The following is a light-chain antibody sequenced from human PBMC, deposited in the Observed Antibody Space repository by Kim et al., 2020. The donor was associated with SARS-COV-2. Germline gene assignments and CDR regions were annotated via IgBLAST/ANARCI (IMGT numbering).Light chain of an antibody. Sequence: ASVRERYTLTCRASHGVSDNLALFQQKPGKVPKRLIYAAASLQSGVPSRFSGSGSGTEFTLTISSLQPEDFATYYCLQHKSYPLTFGGGTKVDIK. CDR2: AAA. J-gene: IGKJ4*01. V-gene: IGKV1-17*03. CDR1: HGVSDN. CDR3: LQHKSYPLT.